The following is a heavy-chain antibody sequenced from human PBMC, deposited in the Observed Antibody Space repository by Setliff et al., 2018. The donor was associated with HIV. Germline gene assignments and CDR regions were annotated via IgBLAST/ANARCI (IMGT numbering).Heavy chain of an antibody. Sequence: ASVKVSCKSSGYTFTAHHIHWVRQAPGQGPEWMGWIIPKSGETSYAEKFRGRVTMTRDTSLSTAYMELRWLTSDDTAVYYCARVVDRDYDFWSAYEYWGQGTMVTVSS. CDR2: IIPKSGET. D-gene: IGHD3-3*01. CDR1: GYTFTAHH. V-gene: IGHV1-2*02. CDR3: ARVVDRDYDFWSAYEY. J-gene: IGHJ4*02.